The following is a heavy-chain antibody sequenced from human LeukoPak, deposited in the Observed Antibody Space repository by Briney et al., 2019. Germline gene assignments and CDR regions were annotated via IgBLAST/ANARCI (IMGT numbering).Heavy chain of an antibody. CDR2: IHYSGST. CDR3: ARVEEGYGSGRRENYYYYYMDV. V-gene: IGHV4-59*01. D-gene: IGHD3-10*01. Sequence: KTSETLSLTCTVSGGSISSYYWSWIRQPPGKGLEWIGYIHYSGSTNYNPSLKSRVTISVDTSKNQFSLKLSSVTAADTAVYYCARVEEGYGSGRRENYYYYYMDVWGKGTTVTISS. J-gene: IGHJ6*03. CDR1: GGSISSYY.